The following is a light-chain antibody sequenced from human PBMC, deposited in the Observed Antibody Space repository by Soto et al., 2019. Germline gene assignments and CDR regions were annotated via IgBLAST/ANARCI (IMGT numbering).Light chain of an antibody. Sequence: QSVLTQPASVTGSPGQSITISCSGTSEDVGGYNYVSWYQHHPAKGPKLMIYEVSNRPSGLSDRFSGSKSGNTASLTISGLQAEDEADYYCSSYTSSNTLVFGSGTQLTV. CDR1: SEDVGGYNY. V-gene: IGLV2-14*01. CDR3: SSYTSSNTLV. J-gene: IGLJ7*01. CDR2: EVS.